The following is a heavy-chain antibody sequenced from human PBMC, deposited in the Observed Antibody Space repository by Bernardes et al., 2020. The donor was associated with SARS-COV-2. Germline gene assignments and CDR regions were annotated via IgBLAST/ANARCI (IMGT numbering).Heavy chain of an antibody. CDR2: INHSGST. CDR3: ARMYYAILTGYYLGDAFDI. V-gene: IGHV4-34*01. CDR1: GGSFSGYY. Sequence: SETLSLTCAVYGGSFSGYYWSWIRQPPGKGLEWIGEINHSGSTNYNPSLKSRVTISVDASKNQFSLKLSSVTAADTAVYYCARMYYAILTGYYLGDAFDIWGQGTMVTVSS. D-gene: IGHD3-9*01. J-gene: IGHJ3*02.